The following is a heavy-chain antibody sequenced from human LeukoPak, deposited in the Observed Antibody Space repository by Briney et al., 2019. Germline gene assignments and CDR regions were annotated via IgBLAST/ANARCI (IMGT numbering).Heavy chain of an antibody. CDR1: GFTFSSYG. CDR2: IWYDGSNK. J-gene: IGHJ4*02. Sequence: GGSLRLSCAASGFTFSSYGMHWVRQAPGKGLEWVAVIWYDGSNKYYADSVKGRFTISRDNSKNTLYLRMNSLRAEDTAVYYCARGHGDSSSFDYWGQGTLVTVSS. V-gene: IGHV3-33*01. D-gene: IGHD6-13*01. CDR3: ARGHGDSSSFDY.